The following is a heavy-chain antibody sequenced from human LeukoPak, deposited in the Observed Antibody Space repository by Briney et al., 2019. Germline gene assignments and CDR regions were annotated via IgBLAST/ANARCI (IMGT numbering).Heavy chain of an antibody. CDR1: GYTFTSYY. CDR3: ARSPLPYAKQYYFDY. CDR2: INPSGGST. V-gene: IGHV1-46*01. Sequence: ASVKVSCKASGYTFTSYYMHWVRQAPGQGFEWMGIINPSGGSTSYAQKFQGRVTMTRDTSTSTVYMELSSLRSEDTAVYYCARSPLPYAKQYYFDYWGQGTLVTVSS. J-gene: IGHJ4*02. D-gene: IGHD3-16*01.